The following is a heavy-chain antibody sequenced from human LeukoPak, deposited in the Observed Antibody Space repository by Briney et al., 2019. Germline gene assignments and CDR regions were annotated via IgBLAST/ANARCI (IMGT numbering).Heavy chain of an antibody. V-gene: IGHV3-69-1*01. J-gene: IGHJ3*02. CDR1: GFTFTAFT. Sequence: GGSLRLSCAASGFTFTAFTINWVRQAPGKGLEWVSSISSSYAIYFADSVKGRFTISRDNAKNSVYLHMNSMRAEDTAVYYCARDRHFVAFDIWGQGTMVTVSS. CDR2: ISSSYAI. CDR3: ARDRHFVAFDI.